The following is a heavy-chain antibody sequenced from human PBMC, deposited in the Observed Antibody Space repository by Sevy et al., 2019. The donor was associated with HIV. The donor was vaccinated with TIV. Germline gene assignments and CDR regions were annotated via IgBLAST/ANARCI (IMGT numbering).Heavy chain of an antibody. CDR3: TRVNAFFYNSVSKDDAFDI. D-gene: IGHD3-10*01. CDR1: GFTFGDYA. CDR2: IRNTHYGGTT. J-gene: IGHJ3*02. Sequence: GGSLRLSCTTSGFTFGDYALSWFRQAPGKGLEWVGFIRNTHYGGTTEYAASVKGIFTISRDDSKSIAYLQMNSLIIEDTAMYYCTRVNAFFYNSVSKDDAFDIWGQGTMVTVSS. V-gene: IGHV3-49*03.